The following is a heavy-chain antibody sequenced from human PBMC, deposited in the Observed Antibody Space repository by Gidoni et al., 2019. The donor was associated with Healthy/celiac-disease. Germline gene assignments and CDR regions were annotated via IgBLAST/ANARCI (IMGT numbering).Heavy chain of an antibody. V-gene: IGHV1-46*01. Sequence: QVQLVQSGAEVKKPGASVKVSCKASGYTFTSYYMHWVRQAPGQGLEWMGIINPSGGSTSYAQKFQGRGTMTRDTSTSTVDMELSSLRSEDTAVYYCARSSEQLVLGYWGQGTLVTVSS. D-gene: IGHD6-6*01. CDR1: GYTFTSYY. CDR3: ARSSEQLVLGY. J-gene: IGHJ4*02. CDR2: INPSGGST.